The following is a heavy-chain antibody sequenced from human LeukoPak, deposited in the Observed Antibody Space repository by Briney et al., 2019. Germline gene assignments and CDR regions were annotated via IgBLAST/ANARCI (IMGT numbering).Heavy chain of an antibody. J-gene: IGHJ4*02. Sequence: ASVKVSCKASGYTFTTYDINWVRQATGQGLEWMGWMNPKSDKTGYAQKFQGRVTMTTNTSLSTAYMELSSLRSEDTAIYYCARVPRDGYNRFDYWGQGTLVTVSS. CDR3: ARVPRDGYNRFDY. CDR1: GYTFTTYD. V-gene: IGHV1-8*01. D-gene: IGHD5-24*01. CDR2: MNPKSDKT.